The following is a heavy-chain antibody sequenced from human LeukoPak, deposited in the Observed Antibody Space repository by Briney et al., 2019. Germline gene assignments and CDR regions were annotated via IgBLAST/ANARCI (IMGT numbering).Heavy chain of an antibody. J-gene: IGHJ4*02. D-gene: IGHD3-3*01. V-gene: IGHV1-2*02. CDR3: ARDSGFITIFGVVSDFDY. Sequence: ASVKVSCKASGYTFTGYYMHWVRQAPGQGLEWMGWINPNSGGTNYAQKFQGRVTMTRDTSISTAYMELSRLRSDDTAVYYCARDSGFITIFGVVSDFDYWGQGTLVTVSS. CDR1: GYTFTGYY. CDR2: INPNSGGT.